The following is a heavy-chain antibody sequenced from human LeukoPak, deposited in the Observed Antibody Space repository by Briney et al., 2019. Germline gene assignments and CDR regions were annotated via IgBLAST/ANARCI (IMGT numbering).Heavy chain of an antibody. Sequence: PSETLSLTCTVSGGSISSGGYFWSWIRQHPGKGLEWIGYIYYSGSTYYNPSLKSRVTISVDTSKNQFSLKLSSVTAADTAVYYCARNIAVAGTGRRIHHYYYGMDVWGQRTTVTVSS. D-gene: IGHD6-19*01. CDR1: GGSISSGGYF. CDR3: ARNIAVAGTGRRIHHYYYGMDV. CDR2: IYYSGST. J-gene: IGHJ6*02. V-gene: IGHV4-31*03.